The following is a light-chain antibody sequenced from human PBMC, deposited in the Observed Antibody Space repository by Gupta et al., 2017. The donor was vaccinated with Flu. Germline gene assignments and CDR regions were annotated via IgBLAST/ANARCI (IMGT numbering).Light chain of an antibody. CDR3: QQRSNGPPLFT. CDR1: QSVSSY. V-gene: IGKV3-11*01. CDR2: DAS. J-gene: IGKJ3*01. Sequence: EIVLTQSPATLSLSPGERATLSCRASQSVSSYLAWYQQNPGQAPRLLIYDASNRATGIPARFSGSGAGTDFTLTISSREPEDFAVYYCQQRSNGPPLFTFGPGTKVDIK.